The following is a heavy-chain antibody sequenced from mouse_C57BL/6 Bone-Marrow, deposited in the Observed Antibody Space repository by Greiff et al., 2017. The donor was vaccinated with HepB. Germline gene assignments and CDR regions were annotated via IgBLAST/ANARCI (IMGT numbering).Heavy chain of an antibody. J-gene: IGHJ1*03. CDR1: GYTFTVYE. D-gene: IGHD1-1*01. CDR3: SRPYGSSYGYFDV. CDR2: IDPETGGT. V-gene: IGHV1-15*01. Sequence: VQLQQSGAELVRPGASVTLSCKASGYTFTVYEMHWVKQTPVHGLEWIGAIDPETGGTAYNQKFKGKAILTADKSSSTAYMELRSLTSEDSAVYYCSRPYGSSYGYFDVWGTGTTVTVSS.